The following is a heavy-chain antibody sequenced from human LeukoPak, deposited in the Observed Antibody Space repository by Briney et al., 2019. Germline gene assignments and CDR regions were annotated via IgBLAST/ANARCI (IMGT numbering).Heavy chain of an antibody. Sequence: GASVKVSCKASGYTFTGYYMHWVRQAPGQGLEWMGWINPNSGGTNYAQKFQGWVTMTRDTSISTAYMELSRLRSDDTAVYYCARDGGYCSSTSCYPEGNWFDPWGQGTLVTVSS. J-gene: IGHJ5*02. D-gene: IGHD2-2*01. CDR1: GYTFTGYY. V-gene: IGHV1-2*04. CDR3: ARDGGYCSSTSCYPEGNWFDP. CDR2: INPNSGGT.